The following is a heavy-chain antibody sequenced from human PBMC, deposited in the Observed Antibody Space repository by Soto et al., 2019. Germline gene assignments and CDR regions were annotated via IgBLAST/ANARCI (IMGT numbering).Heavy chain of an antibody. Sequence: QVQLVESGGGVVQPGRSLRLSCAASGFTFSSYGMHWVRQAPGKGLEWVAVIWYDGSNKYYADSVKGRFTISRDNSKNTLYLQMNGLRAEDTAVYYCARGRYYYDSSGLRNDAFDIWGQGTMVAVSS. CDR1: GFTFSSYG. D-gene: IGHD3-22*01. CDR2: IWYDGSNK. CDR3: ARGRYYYDSSGLRNDAFDI. J-gene: IGHJ3*02. V-gene: IGHV3-33*01.